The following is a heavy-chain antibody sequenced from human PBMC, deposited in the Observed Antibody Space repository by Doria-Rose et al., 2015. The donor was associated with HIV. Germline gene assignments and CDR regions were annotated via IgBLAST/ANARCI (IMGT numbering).Heavy chain of an antibody. CDR2: IFSDDAR. J-gene: IGHJ4*02. V-gene: IGHV2-26*01. D-gene: IGHD6-13*01. CDR3: ARIKSSRWYHKYYFDF. CDR1: GVSLSSPGMG. Sequence: ESGPVLVKPTETLTLTCTVSGVSLSSPGMGVSWIRQPPGKALEWPANIFSDDARSYKTSLKSRLTISRGPSKSQVVLTMTDMDPVDTATYYCARIKSSRWYHKYYFDFWGQGTLVIVSA.